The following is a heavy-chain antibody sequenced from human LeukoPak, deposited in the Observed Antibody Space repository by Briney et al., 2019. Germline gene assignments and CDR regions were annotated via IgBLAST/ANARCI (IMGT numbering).Heavy chain of an antibody. CDR2: IKQDGSEK. D-gene: IGHD2-15*01. J-gene: IGHJ4*02. Sequence: GGSLRLSCAASGFTCSDCWMTCVRRARGKGLEGVANIKQDGSEKFCVDSVKGRFTLSSDQTNASVYLQLSSLRAEDTAVYYCARVPPTVIVFNYWGQGTLVTVSS. V-gene: IGHV3-7*01. CDR3: ARVPPTVIVFNY. CDR1: GFTCSDCW.